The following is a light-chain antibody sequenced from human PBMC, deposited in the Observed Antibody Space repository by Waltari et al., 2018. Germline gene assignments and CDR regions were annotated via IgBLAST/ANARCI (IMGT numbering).Light chain of an antibody. Sequence: QSALTQPASVSGSPGQSITISCTGTSSDVGSYNLVSWYQQHPGKAPKRMIYEGSKRPSGVSNRFSGSKSGNTASLTISGLQAEDESDYYCCSYAGSSTLLFGGGTKLTVL. CDR2: EGS. CDR3: CSYAGSSTLL. J-gene: IGLJ2*01. V-gene: IGLV2-23*01. CDR1: SSDVGSYNL.